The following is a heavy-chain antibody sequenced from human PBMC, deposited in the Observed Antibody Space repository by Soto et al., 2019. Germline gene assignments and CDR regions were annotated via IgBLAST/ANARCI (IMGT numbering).Heavy chain of an antibody. V-gene: IGHV4-61*01. CDR2: IYYTGST. J-gene: IGHJ5*02. CDR1: GGSVSSGSNY. D-gene: IGHD2-15*01. CDR3: ASALYCSGGSCSFDP. Sequence: SETLSLTCSVSGGSVSSGSNYWSWIRQPPGKRLEWIGYIYYTGSTSYNPSLKSRVTISMDTSKNQFSLKLTSVTAADTAVYYCASALYCSGGSCSFDPWGQGTLVTVSS.